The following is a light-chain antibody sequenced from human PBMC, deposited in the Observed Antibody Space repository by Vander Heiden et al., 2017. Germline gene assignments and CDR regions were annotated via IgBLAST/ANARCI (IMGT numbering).Light chain of an antibody. V-gene: IGKV4-1*01. J-gene: IGKJ4*01. CDR3: QQYYSTPPT. CDR1: QSVLYSSNNKNY. Sequence: IVMTQAPEPLAVSLGERATINCKSSQSVLYSSNNKNYLAWYQQKPGQPPKLLIYWASTRESGVPDRFSGSGSGTDFTLTISSLQAEDVAVYYCQQYYSTPPTFGGGTKVEIK. CDR2: WAS.